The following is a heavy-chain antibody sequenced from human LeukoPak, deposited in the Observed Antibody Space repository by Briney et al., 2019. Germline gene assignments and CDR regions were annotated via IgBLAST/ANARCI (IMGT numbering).Heavy chain of an antibody. CDR2: ISNNGGCT. CDR1: GFTFSSYA. J-gene: IGHJ6*02. CDR3: AKDRSTVTIFGVVINYGMDV. Sequence: GGSLRLSCAASGFTFSSYAMSWVRQAPGKGLEWVSAISNNGGCTYYADSVQGRFTISRDNSKSTLCLQMNSLRAEDTAVYYCAKDRSTVTIFGVVINYGMDVWGQGTTVTVSS. D-gene: IGHD3-3*01. V-gene: IGHV3-23*01.